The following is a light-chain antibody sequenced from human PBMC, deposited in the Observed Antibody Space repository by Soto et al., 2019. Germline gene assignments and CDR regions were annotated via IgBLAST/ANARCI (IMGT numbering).Light chain of an antibody. CDR3: QQLHSYPIT. Sequence: DIQLTQSPSFLSASVGDRVTITCRASQCISNYLSCYQQKPVKAPKLLMYGAYTLQSVVPSRFSGSESGTQLTLTISSLQPEDFATYYCQQLHSYPITFGQGTRLEIK. V-gene: IGKV1-9*01. J-gene: IGKJ5*01. CDR2: GAY. CDR1: QCISNY.